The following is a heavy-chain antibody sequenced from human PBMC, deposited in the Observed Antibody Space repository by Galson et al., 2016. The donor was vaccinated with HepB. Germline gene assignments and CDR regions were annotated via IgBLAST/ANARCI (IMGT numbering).Heavy chain of an antibody. Sequence: SLRLSCAASGFTFDDYAMHWVRQAPGKGLEWVSGINWDSTGIDYADSVKGRFTISRDNAKHSLYLQMNSLRAEDTAVYYCARDRRVFGVLIIPDYWGQGTLVTVSS. D-gene: IGHD3-3*01. CDR1: GFTFDDYA. J-gene: IGHJ4*02. V-gene: IGHV3-9*01. CDR3: ARDRRVFGVLIIPDY. CDR2: INWDSTGI.